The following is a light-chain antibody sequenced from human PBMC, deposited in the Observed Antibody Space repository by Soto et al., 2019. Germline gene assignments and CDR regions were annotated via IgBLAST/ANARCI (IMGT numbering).Light chain of an antibody. CDR3: STWDDSLSGWV. CDR1: SSNVGRYY. Sequence: QSVLTQPPSASGTSGQRVTISCSGSSSNVGRYYVYWYQQLPGTAPKLLIFRDNQRPSGVPDRISASKSGTSTSLAISGLRSEDEADYYCSTWDDSLSGWVFGGGTKVTVL. CDR2: RDN. J-gene: IGLJ3*02. V-gene: IGLV1-47*01.